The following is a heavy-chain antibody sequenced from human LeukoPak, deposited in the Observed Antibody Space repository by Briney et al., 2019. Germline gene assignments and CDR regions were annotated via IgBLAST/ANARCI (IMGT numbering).Heavy chain of an antibody. J-gene: IGHJ6*03. CDR3: ARAGTRPNYYYYYMDV. V-gene: IGHV1-46*01. Sequence: GASVKVSCKASGYTFTSYYMHWVRQAPGQGLEWMGIINPSGGSTSYAQKFQGRVTITTDESTSTAYMELSSLRSEDTAVYYCARAGTRPNYYYYYMDVWGKGTTVTVSS. CDR1: GYTFTSYY. CDR2: INPSGGST.